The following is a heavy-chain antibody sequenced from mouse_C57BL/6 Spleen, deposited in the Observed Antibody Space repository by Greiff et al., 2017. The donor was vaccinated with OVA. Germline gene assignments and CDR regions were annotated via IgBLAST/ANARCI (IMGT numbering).Heavy chain of an antibody. CDR1: GFTFSSYA. CDR3: ARDQLTGHLDY. V-gene: IGHV5-4*01. CDR2: ISDGGSYT. Sequence: EVQVVESGGGLVKPGGSLKLSCAASGFTFSSYAMSWVRQTPEKRLEWVATISDGGSYTYSPDNVKGRFTISRDNAKNNLYLQMSHLRSEDTAIYYCARDQLTGHLDYWRKGTALTVSS. J-gene: IGHJ2*01. D-gene: IGHD4-1*01.